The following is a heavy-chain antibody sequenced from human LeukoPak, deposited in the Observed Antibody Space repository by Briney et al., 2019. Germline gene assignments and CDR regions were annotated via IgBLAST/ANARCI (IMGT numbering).Heavy chain of an antibody. J-gene: IGHJ6*03. D-gene: IGHD1-26*01. Sequence: PSETLSLTCTVSGGSISSSSYYWGWIRQPPGKGLEWIGSIYYSGSTYYNPSLKSRITMSIDSSKNQFSLKLSSVTAADTAVYYCARTGGSFYFYYYMDVWGKGTTVTVSS. CDR1: GGSISSSSYY. CDR2: IYYSGST. V-gene: IGHV4-39*07. CDR3: ARTGGSFYFYYYMDV.